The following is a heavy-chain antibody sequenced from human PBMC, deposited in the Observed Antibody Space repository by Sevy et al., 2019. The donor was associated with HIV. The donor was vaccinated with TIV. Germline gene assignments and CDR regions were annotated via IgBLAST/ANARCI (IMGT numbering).Heavy chain of an antibody. CDR2: IWYDGSKK. CDR1: GFSFSTYG. Sequence: GGSLRLSCATSGFSFSTYGMHWVRQAPGKGQEWVAGIWYDGSKKQYADSVKGRFTISRDNSKNTMYLQMNSLRVEDTALFYCARERDENSSGWSVPFDNWGQGTLVTVSS. D-gene: IGHD6-19*01. CDR3: ARERDENSSGWSVPFDN. V-gene: IGHV3-33*01. J-gene: IGHJ4*02.